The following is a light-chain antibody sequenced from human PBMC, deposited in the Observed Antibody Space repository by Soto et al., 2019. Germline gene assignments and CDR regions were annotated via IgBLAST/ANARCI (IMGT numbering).Light chain of an antibody. CDR1: QDISGY. Sequence: QLTQSPSSLSASIGDRVTITCRASQDISGYLAWYHQQPGKAPKLLIYAASTLHSGGPTRFSGSGSGTEFILTIGRLQPEDFATYYCQHLAGTFGQGTKLAMK. CDR3: QHLAGT. J-gene: IGKJ2*01. V-gene: IGKV1-9*01. CDR2: AAS.